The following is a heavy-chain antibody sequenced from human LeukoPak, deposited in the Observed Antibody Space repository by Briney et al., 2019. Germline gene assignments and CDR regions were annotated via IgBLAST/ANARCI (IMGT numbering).Heavy chain of an antibody. CDR2: ISGSGGST. CDR1: GFTFSSYA. CDR3: AKDPDGDYGNWFDP. J-gene: IGHJ5*02. D-gene: IGHD4-17*01. Sequence: PGGSLRLSCAASGFTFSSYAMSWVRQAPGKGLEWVSVISGSGGSTYYADSVKGRFTISRDNSKNTLYLQMNSLRAEDTAVYYCAKDPDGDYGNWFDPWGQGTLVTVSS. V-gene: IGHV3-23*01.